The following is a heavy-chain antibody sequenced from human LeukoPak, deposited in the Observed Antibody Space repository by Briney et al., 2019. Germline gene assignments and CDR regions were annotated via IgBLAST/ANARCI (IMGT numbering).Heavy chain of an antibody. CDR2: VHHTGKI. Sequence: SETLSLTCIVSGGSISSGDYYWDWIRQPPGKELEWIGNVHHTGKIYYNPSLSSRVTMYVDRSKNQFSLKLTSVTAADTAIYYCARHQAAQNWFDPWGQGALVTISS. CDR3: ARHQAAQNWFDP. V-gene: IGHV4-39*01. J-gene: IGHJ5*02. CDR1: GGSISSGDYY. D-gene: IGHD6-25*01.